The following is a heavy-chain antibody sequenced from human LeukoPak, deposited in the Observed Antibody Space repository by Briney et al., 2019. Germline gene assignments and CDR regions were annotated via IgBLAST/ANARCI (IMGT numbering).Heavy chain of an antibody. V-gene: IGHV3-21*01. CDR1: GFTFSSYS. J-gene: IGHJ6*02. CDR2: ISSSSSYI. Sequence: GGSLRLSCAASGFTFSSYSMYWVRQAPGKGLEWVSSISSSSSYIYYADSVKGRFTISRDNAKNSLYLQMNSLRAEETAVYYCARYGSGSYSLGYYGMDVWGQGTTVTVSS. D-gene: IGHD3-10*01. CDR3: ARYGSGSYSLGYYGMDV.